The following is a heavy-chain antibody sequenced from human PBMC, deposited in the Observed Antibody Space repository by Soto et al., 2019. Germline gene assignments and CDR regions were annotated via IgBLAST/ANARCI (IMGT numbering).Heavy chain of an antibody. V-gene: IGHV1-46*03. CDR2: INPSGGST. Sequence: QVQLVQSGAEVKKPGASVKVSCKASGYTFTSYYMHWVRQAPGQGLEWMGIINPSGGSTSYAHKFQGRVTMTRDTSTSTVYMELSSLRSEDTAVYYCATSVAATAGAFDIWGQGTMVTVSS. CDR3: ATSVAATAGAFDI. CDR1: GYTFTSYY. J-gene: IGHJ3*02. D-gene: IGHD6-19*01.